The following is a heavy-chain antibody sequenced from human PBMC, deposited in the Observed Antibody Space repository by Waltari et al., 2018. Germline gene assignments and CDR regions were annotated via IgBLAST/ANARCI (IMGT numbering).Heavy chain of an antibody. CDR2: ISSSSSTI. J-gene: IGHJ4*02. D-gene: IGHD3-22*01. V-gene: IGHV3-48*01. Sequence: EVQLVESGGGLVQPGGSLRLSCAASGFPFSSYSMNWVRQAPGKGLEWVSYISSSSSTIYYADSVKGRFTISRDNAKNSLYLQMNSLRAEDTAVYYCARDGPVFYYDSSGYYWSYWGQGTLVTVSS. CDR3: ARDGPVFYYDSSGYYWSY. CDR1: GFPFSSYS.